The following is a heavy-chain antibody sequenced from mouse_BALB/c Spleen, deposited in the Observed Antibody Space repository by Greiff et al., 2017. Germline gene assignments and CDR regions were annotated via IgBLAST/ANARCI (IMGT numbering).Heavy chain of an antibody. CDR1: GFNIKDTY. CDR2: IDPANGNT. CDR3: ARGLLRPFAY. J-gene: IGHJ3*01. Sequence: EVKLMESGAELVKPGASVKLSCTASGFNIKDTYMHWVKQRPEQGLEWIGRIDPANGNTKYDPKFQGKATITADTSSNTAYLQLSSLTSEDTAVYYCARGLLRPFAYWGQGTLVTVSA. V-gene: IGHV14-3*02. D-gene: IGHD2-3*01.